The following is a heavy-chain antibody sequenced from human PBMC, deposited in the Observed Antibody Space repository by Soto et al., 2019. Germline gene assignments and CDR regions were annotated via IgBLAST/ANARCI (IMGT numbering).Heavy chain of an antibody. Sequence: SVKVSCKASGGTFSSYSISWGRQAPGQGLEWMGGIIPIFGTANYAQKFQGRVTITADESTSTAYMELSSLRSEDTAVYYCARDQTSYSYGQYYYYGMDVWGQGTTVTVSS. V-gene: IGHV1-69*13. CDR2: IIPIFGTA. CDR3: ARDQTSYSYGQYYYYGMDV. D-gene: IGHD5-18*01. J-gene: IGHJ6*02. CDR1: GGTFSSYS.